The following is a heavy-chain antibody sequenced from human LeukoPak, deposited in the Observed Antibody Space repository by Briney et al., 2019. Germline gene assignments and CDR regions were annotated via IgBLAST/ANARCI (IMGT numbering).Heavy chain of an antibody. Sequence: GGSLRLSCAASGFTFSGYAMGWVRQAPGKGLEWVSTISDNGGRTYYADSVKGRFTISRDNSKNTLFLQMNSLRAEDSAVYYCATDREGDPSAYYLVGGQGTLITVSS. D-gene: IGHD3-22*01. V-gene: IGHV3-23*01. CDR3: ATDREGDPSAYYLV. CDR1: GFTFSGYA. J-gene: IGHJ4*02. CDR2: ISDNGGRT.